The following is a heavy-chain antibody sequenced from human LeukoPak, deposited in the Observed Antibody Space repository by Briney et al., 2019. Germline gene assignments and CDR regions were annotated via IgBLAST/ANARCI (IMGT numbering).Heavy chain of an antibody. CDR3: ARSYTHYDFWNGYTYQNYFDP. V-gene: IGHV3-53*01. D-gene: IGHD3-3*01. J-gene: IGHJ5*02. CDR2: IYAGDST. Sequence: PGGSLTLSCAASGFTVSSSYISWVRQAPGKGLEWVSVIYAGDSTYYADPVKGRFIISRHNSKNTVYLQMESLRAEEPAVYYCARSYTHYDFWNGYTYQNYFDPWGEGTLVTVS. CDR1: GFTVSSSY.